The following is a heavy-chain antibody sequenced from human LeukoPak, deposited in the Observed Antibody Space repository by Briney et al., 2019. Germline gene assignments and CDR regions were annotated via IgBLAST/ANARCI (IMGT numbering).Heavy chain of an antibody. CDR2: SYYSGST. D-gene: IGHD3-10*01. CDR1: GGSITHYY. V-gene: IGHV4-59*12. J-gene: IGHJ5*02. Sequence: PSETLSLTCTVSGGSITHYYWTWIRQPPGKTLEWIGYSYYSGSTKYNPSLKSRVTISVDTSRNQFSLKLSSVTAADTAVYYCARGTFHGSGMEGNWFDPWGQGTLVTVSS. CDR3: ARGTFHGSGMEGNWFDP.